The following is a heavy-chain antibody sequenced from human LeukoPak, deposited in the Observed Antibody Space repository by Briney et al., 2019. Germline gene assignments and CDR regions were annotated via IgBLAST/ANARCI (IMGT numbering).Heavy chain of an antibody. CDR3: ARDSGPPVALDY. J-gene: IGHJ4*02. Sequence: PSETLSLTCTVSGGSISSYYWTWIRQPPGKGLEWIGYIYYSGSTNYNPSLKSRVTISVDTSKNQFSLKLSSVTAADTAVYYCARDSGPPVALDYWGQGTLVTVSS. D-gene: IGHD3-10*01. V-gene: IGHV4-59*01. CDR2: IYYSGST. CDR1: GGSISSYY.